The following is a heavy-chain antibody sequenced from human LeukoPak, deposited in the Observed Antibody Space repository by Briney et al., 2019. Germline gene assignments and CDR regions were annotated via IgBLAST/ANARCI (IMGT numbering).Heavy chain of an antibody. CDR2: ISAYNGNT. V-gene: IGHV1-18*01. D-gene: IGHD2-2*02. CDR1: GYTFTSYG. Sequence: ASVKVSCKASGYTFTSYGISWVRQAPGQGLEWMGWISAYNGNTNYAQKLQGRVTMTTDTSTSTAYMELRSLRFDDTAVYYRATYTPHSGGFQHWGQGTLVTVSS. CDR3: ATYTPHSGGFQH. J-gene: IGHJ1*01.